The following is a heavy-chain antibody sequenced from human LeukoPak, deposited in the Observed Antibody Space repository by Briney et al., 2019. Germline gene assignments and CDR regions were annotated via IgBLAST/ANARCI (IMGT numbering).Heavy chain of an antibody. D-gene: IGHD3-10*01. V-gene: IGHV4-31*03. CDR2: IYYSGST. J-gene: IGHJ5*02. CDR1: GGSISSGGYY. Sequence: SETLSLTCTVSGGSISSGGYYWSWIRQHPEKGLEWIGYIYYSGSTYYNPSLKSRVTISVDTSTNQFSLKLSSVTAADTVVYYCARLYGSGSYGWFDPWGQGTLVTVSS. CDR3: ARLYGSGSYGWFDP.